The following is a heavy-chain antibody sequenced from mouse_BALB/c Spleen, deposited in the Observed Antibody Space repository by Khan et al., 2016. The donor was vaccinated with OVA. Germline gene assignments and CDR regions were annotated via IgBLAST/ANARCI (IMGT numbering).Heavy chain of an antibody. D-gene: IGHD1-1*01. V-gene: IGHV2-9*02. CDR1: GSLSTSYG. J-gene: IGHJ3*01. CDR3: ARSFSYGAWFAY. CDR2: IWAGGST. Sequence: VVLVEAGPGLVAPSQTLSTTCTASGSLSTSYGVHGVRQPPGKGREWLGVIWAGGSTNYNSALMSRLTISKDNSKSKVFLKMTSLQTEDTAMYYCARSFSYGAWFAYWGQGTLVTVSA.